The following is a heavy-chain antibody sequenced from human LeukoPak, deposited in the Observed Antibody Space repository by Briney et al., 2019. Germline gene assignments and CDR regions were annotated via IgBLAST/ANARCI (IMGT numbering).Heavy chain of an antibody. CDR3: AKDEVVPAAGFDY. Sequence: GGSLRLSCAASGFTFSSYSMNWVRQAPGKGLEWVSYISSSSSTIYYADSVKGRFTISRDNAKNSLYLQMNSLRAEDTAVYYCAKDEVVPAAGFDYWGQGTLVTVSS. D-gene: IGHD2-2*01. CDR1: GFTFSSYS. J-gene: IGHJ4*02. V-gene: IGHV3-48*04. CDR2: ISSSSSTI.